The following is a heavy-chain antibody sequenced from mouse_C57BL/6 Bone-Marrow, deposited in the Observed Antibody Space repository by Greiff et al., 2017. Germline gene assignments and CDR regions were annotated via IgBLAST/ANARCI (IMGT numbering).Heavy chain of an antibody. Sequence: EVQLQQSGPVLVKPGASVKMSCKASGYTFTDYYMNWVKQSHGKSLEWIGVINPYNGGTSYNQKFKGKATLTVDKSSSTAYMELNSLTSEDSAVYYCARRPRYAMDYWGQGTSVTVSS. CDR1: GYTFTDYY. CDR3: ARRPRYAMDY. V-gene: IGHV1-19*01. CDR2: INPYNGGT. J-gene: IGHJ4*01.